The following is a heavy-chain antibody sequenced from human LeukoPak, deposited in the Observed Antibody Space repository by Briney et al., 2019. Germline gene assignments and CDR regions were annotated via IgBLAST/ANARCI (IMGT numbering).Heavy chain of an antibody. V-gene: IGHV3-74*01. CDR3: ARLHSAVYYGDAFDI. Sequence: PGGSLRLSCAASGLTFSSHWMHWVRQAPGKGLVWVSRITNDGSSTTYADSVKGRFTVSRDNVKNSLFLQMNSLRVEDTAAYYCARLHSAVYYGDAFDIWGQGTMVTVSS. J-gene: IGHJ3*02. CDR1: GLTFSSHW. D-gene: IGHD3-16*01. CDR2: ITNDGSST.